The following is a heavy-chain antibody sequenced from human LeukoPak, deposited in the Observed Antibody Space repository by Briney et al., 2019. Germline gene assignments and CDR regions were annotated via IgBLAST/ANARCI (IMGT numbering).Heavy chain of an antibody. CDR3: VRHDGRGGATMGALDS. CDR1: TDSISSSGHH. V-gene: IGHV4-39*01. D-gene: IGHD5-12*01. J-gene: IGHJ4*02. CDR2: LYSGRTT. Sequence: PSETLSLTCTVSTDSISSSGHHWGWIRQSPGKGLEWIGILYSGRTTYYNPSLNSRAAISVVTSKNQFSLQLNSLTAAGTAVYYCVRHDGRGGATMGALDSWGQGSLVTVSS.